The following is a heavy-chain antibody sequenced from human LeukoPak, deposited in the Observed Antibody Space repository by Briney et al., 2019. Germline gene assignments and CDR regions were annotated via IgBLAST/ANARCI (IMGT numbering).Heavy chain of an antibody. D-gene: IGHD6-13*01. CDR1: GGSISSYY. CDR2: IYYTATT. CDR3: ARQAIAAPGTDI. J-gene: IGHJ4*02. Sequence: PSETLSLTCTVSGGSISSYYWGWIRQPPGKGLEWIGNIYYTATTYYNPSLKSRVTISVDTSKNQFSLKLSSVTAADTAVFYCARQAIAAPGTDIWGQGALVTVSS. V-gene: IGHV4-39*01.